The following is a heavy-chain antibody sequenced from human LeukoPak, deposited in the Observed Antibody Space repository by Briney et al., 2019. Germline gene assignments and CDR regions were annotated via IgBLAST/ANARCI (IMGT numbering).Heavy chain of an antibody. J-gene: IGHJ6*03. CDR1: GGTFSSYA. Sequence: ASVKVSCKASGGTFSSYAISWVRQAPGQGLEWVGGIIPIFGTANYAQKFQGRVTITTDESTSTAYMELSSLRSEDTAVYYCAVASAAAGINYYYYYMDVWGKGTTVTVSS. CDR2: IIPIFGTA. V-gene: IGHV1-69*05. CDR3: AVASAAAGINYYYYYMDV. D-gene: IGHD6-13*01.